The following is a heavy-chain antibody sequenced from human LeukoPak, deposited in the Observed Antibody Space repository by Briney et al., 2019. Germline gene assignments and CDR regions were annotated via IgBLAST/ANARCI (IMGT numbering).Heavy chain of an antibody. CDR1: GFTVDSNY. J-gene: IGHJ4*02. CDR3: AIDPNWGTHS. Sequence: GGSLRLSCAASGFTVDSNYLSWVRQAPGKRLEWVSIIGNNGGGIHYADSVRGRFTISRDNSKNALYLQMNSLRVEDTAVYYCAIDPNWGTHSWGQGVLVTVSS. CDR2: IGNNGGGI. V-gene: IGHV3-53*01. D-gene: IGHD7-27*01.